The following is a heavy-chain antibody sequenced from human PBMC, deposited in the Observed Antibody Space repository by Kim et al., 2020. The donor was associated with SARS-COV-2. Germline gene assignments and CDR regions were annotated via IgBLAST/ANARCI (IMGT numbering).Heavy chain of an antibody. CDR2: IYYSGST. J-gene: IGHJ4*02. CDR1: GGSISSYY. CDR3: ARLHYYDSSGYPDY. V-gene: IGHV4-59*01. Sequence: SETLSLTCTVSGGSISSYYWSWIRQPPGKGLEWIGYIYYSGSTNYNPSLKSRVTISVDTSKNQFSLKLSSATAADTAVYYCARLHYYDSSGYPDYWGQGTLVTVSS. D-gene: IGHD3-22*01.